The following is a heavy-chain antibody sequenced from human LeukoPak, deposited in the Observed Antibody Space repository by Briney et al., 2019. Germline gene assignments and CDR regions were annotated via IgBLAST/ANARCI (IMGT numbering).Heavy chain of an antibody. V-gene: IGHV3-23*01. CDR1: GLTFSSYA. CDR2: ISGSGGST. CDR3: ARGSLYYFDSSQSFEY. Sequence: GGSLRLSCAASGLTFSSYAMSWVRQAPGKGLEWVSAISGSGGSTYYADSVKGRFTISRDNAKNSVYLQMNSLRVEDTAVYYCARGSLYYFDSSQSFEYWGQGTLVTVSS. J-gene: IGHJ4*02. D-gene: IGHD3-22*01.